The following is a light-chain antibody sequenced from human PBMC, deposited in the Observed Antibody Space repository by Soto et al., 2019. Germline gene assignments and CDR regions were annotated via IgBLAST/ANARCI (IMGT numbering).Light chain of an antibody. V-gene: IGLV2-14*01. CDR1: SSDVGGYNY. Sequence: QSVLTQPASVSGSPGQSINISCTGTSSDVGGYNYVSWYQQHPGKAPKLMIYDVSNRPSGVSNRFSGSKSGNTASLTISGLQVEDEADYYCSSYTSSRLSVFGTGAKQTVL. CDR2: DVS. J-gene: IGLJ1*01. CDR3: SSYTSSRLSV.